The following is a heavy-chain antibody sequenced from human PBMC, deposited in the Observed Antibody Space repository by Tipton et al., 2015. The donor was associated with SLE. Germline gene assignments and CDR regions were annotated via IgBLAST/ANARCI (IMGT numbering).Heavy chain of an antibody. CDR1: GFTVSSNY. V-gene: IGHV3-53*01. D-gene: IGHD3-10*01. J-gene: IGHJ3*01. CDR2: ILDGGTT. CDR3: GTDPNWGGKVLGV. Sequence: SLRLSCAASGFTVSSNYMSWVRQAPGKGLEWVSVILDGGTTYYADSVKGRFSISRDNSKNTLYLQMNSLRAEDTAIYYCGTDPNWGGKVLGVWGPGTVVTVSS.